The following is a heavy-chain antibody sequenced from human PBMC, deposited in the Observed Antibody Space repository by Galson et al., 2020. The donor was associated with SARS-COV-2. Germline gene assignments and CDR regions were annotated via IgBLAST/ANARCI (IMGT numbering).Heavy chain of an antibody. V-gene: IGHV4-34*01. J-gene: IGHJ6*03. CDR3: ARIALYSSSSVYHNFYMDV. CDR1: GGSLNDDY. D-gene: IGHD6-6*01. Sequence: SETLSLTCGVFGGSLNDDYWSWIRQPPGKGLEWVGEINHSGSTNYNPSLKSRVTVSVDTSNNQFSLRLISVTAADTAVYYCARIALYSSSSVYHNFYMDVWGKGTTVTVSS. CDR2: INHSGST.